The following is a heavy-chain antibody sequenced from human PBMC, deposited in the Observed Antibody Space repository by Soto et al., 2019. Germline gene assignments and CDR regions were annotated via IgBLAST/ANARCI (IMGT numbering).Heavy chain of an antibody. CDR3: ARVRSGEAFDI. CDR2: IIPILGIA. V-gene: IGHV1-69*02. J-gene: IGHJ3*02. D-gene: IGHD5-12*01. CDR1: GGTFSSYT. Sequence: QVQLVQSGAEVKKPGSSVKVSCKASGGTFSSYTISWVRQAPGQGLEWMGRIIPILGIANYAQKFQGRVTXTXXKSTSTAYMELSSLRSEDTAVYYCARVRSGEAFDIWGQGTMVTVSS.